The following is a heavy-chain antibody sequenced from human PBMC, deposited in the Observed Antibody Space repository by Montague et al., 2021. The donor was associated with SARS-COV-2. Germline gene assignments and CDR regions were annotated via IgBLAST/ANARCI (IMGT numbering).Heavy chain of an antibody. J-gene: IGHJ5*02. CDR2: IYYSGST. D-gene: IGHD6-19*01. V-gene: IGHV4-39*01. CDR3: VRQPGQWLPREWFWFGP. Sequence: SDTLSLTCTVSGGSISSTSYYWGWIRQPPGKGLEWIGSIYYSGSTYYNPSLKSRVTISVDTSKNQFSLKLSSVTAADTAVYYCVRQPGQWLPREWFWFGPWGQGTLVTVSS. CDR1: GGSISSTSYY.